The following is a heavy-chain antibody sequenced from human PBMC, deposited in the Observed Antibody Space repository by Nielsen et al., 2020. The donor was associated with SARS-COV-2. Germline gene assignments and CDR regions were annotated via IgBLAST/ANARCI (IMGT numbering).Heavy chain of an antibody. CDR1: GYTFTSYD. CDR2: INPNSGGT. V-gene: IGHV1-2*06. CDR3: ARVPIFGVATIQGMDV. D-gene: IGHD3-3*01. J-gene: IGHJ6*02. Sequence: ASVKVSCKASGYTFTSYDINWVRQATGQGLEWMGRINPNSGGTNYAQKFQGRVTMTRDTSISTAYMELSRLRSDDTAVYYCARVPIFGVATIQGMDVWGQGTTVTVSS.